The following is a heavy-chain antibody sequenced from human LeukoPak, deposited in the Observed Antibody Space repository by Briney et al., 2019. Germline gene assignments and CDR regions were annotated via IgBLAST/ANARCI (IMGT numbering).Heavy chain of an antibody. D-gene: IGHD2-21*01. CDR3: AKDIFRWTFDY. V-gene: IGHV3-23*01. CDR1: GFTFSGTA. Sequence: GGSLRLSCVASGFTFSGTAMNWVRQTPGTRLEGVSGVGGDGLTHYADSVQGRFTISRDDSRNTLYLQMHGLRVDDTAVYYCAKDIFRWTFDYWGRGILVTVSS. CDR2: VGGDGLT. J-gene: IGHJ4*02.